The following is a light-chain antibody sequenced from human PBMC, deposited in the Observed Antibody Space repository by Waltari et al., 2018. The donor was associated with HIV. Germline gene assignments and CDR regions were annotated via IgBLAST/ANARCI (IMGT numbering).Light chain of an antibody. J-gene: IGLJ2*01. CDR2: RTN. CDR1: SGSVSTSYY. V-gene: IGLV8-61*01. CDR3: VLYMGSGIRV. Sequence: QTVVTQEPSFSVSPGGTVTLTCGLTSGSVSTSYYPSWYQQTPGQAPRTLTYRTNPLSSGVPDRFSGSILGNKAALTITGAQADDESDYYCVLYMGSGIRVFGGGTKLTVL.